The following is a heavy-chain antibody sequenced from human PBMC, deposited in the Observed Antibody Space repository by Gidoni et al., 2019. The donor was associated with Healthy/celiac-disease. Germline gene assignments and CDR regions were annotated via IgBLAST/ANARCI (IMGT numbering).Heavy chain of an antibody. D-gene: IGHD6-19*01. CDR1: GFPFSSYA. J-gene: IGHJ4*02. V-gene: IGHV3-30-3*01. CDR2: ISYDGSNK. CDR3: AREGQQWLPPFDY. Sequence: QVQLVESGGGVVQPGRSLSLSCASPGFPFSSYAMNWVRQAPGKGLEWVAVISYDGSNKYYADSVKGRFTISRDNSKNTLYLQMNSLRAEDTAVYYCAREGQQWLPPFDYWGQGTLVTVSS.